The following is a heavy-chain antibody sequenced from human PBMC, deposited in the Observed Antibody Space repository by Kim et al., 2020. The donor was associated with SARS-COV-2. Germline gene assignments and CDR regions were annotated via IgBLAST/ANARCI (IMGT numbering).Heavy chain of an antibody. J-gene: IGHJ6*02. CDR2: IIPIFGTA. V-gene: IGHV1-69*13. CDR3: ARKSPTARGYYYYYGMDV. Sequence: SVKVSCKASGGTFSSYAISWVRQAPGQGLEWMGGIIPIFGTANYAQKFQGRVTITADESTSTAYMELSSLRSEDTAVYYCARKSPTARGYYYYYGMDVWGQGTTVTVSS. D-gene: IGHD3-10*01. CDR1: GGTFSSYA.